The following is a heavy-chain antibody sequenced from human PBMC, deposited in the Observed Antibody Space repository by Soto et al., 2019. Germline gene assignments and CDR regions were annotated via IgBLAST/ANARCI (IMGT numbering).Heavy chain of an antibody. CDR1: GGTFSSYA. V-gene: IGHV1-69*06. Sequence: QVQLVQSGAEVKKPGSSVKVSCKASGGTFSSYAISWVRQAPGQGLEWMGGIIPIFGTANYAQKFQGTVTITADKSTRTAYMELSSLRSEDTAVYYCARGRYDILTGYYASFDYWGQGTLVTVSS. CDR2: IIPIFGTA. CDR3: ARGRYDILTGYYASFDY. D-gene: IGHD3-9*01. J-gene: IGHJ4*02.